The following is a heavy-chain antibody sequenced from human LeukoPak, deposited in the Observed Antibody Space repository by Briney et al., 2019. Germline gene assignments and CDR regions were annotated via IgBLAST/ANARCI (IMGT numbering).Heavy chain of an antibody. CDR3: ARDGVAGGFD. V-gene: IGHV4-59*01. J-gene: IGHJ3*01. CDR2: IHYSGST. CDR1: GGSIGSYY. D-gene: IGHD6-19*01. Sequence: SQTLSLTCTVSGGSIGSYYWNWIRQAPGKGLEWIGYIHYSGSTNHNSSLKSRVTISVDTSKNQYSLKLSSVTAADTAVYYCARDGVAGGFD.